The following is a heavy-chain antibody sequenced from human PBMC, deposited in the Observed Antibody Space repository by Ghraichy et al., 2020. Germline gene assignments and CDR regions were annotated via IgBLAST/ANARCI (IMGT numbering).Heavy chain of an antibody. V-gene: IGHV3-23*01. Sequence: GGSLRLSCAASGFTFSSYAMSWVRQAPGKGLEWVSAISGSGGSTYYADSVKGRFTISRDNSKNTLYLQMNSLRAEDTAVYYCAKDQNSYGYFAIFDYWGQGTLVTVSS. J-gene: IGHJ4*02. D-gene: IGHD5-18*01. CDR1: GFTFSSYA. CDR2: ISGSGGST. CDR3: AKDQNSYGYFAIFDY.